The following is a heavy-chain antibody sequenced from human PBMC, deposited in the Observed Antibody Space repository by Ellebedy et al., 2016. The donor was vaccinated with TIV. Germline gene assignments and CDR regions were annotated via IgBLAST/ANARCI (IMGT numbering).Heavy chain of an antibody. V-gene: IGHV1-69*10. CDR3: AKDPVQRTPSAFDI. J-gene: IGHJ3*02. Sequence: AASVKVSCKASGGTFSNYDIAWVRQAPGQGLEWLGGINPILDIVHYAQKFQVTVTITADKSTTTAYMELSSLRSEDTAVYFCAKDPVQRTPSAFDIWGQGTMVTVSS. CDR1: GGTFSNYD. D-gene: IGHD4-23*01. CDR2: INPILDIV.